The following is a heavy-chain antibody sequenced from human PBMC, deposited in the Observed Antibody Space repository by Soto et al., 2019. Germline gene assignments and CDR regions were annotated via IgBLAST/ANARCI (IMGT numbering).Heavy chain of an antibody. Sequence: SETLSLTCTVSGGSISSYYWSWIRQPPGKGLEWIGYIYYSGSTNYNPSLKSRVTISVDTSKNQFSLKLSSVTAADTAVYYCARVCQQLVPDYYYYYMDVWGKGTTVTVSS. CDR3: ARVCQQLVPDYYYYYMDV. V-gene: IGHV4-59*01. J-gene: IGHJ6*03. CDR1: GGSISSYY. CDR2: IYYSGST. D-gene: IGHD6-13*01.